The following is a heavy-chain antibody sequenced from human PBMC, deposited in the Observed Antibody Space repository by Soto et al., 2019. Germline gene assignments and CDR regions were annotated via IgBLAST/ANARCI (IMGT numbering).Heavy chain of an antibody. J-gene: IGHJ4*02. CDR1: GGSISSYY. CDR2: IYYSGST. Sequence: PSETLSLTCTVSGGSISSYYWSWIRQPPGKGLEWIGYIYYSGSTNYNPSLKSRVTISVDTSKNQFSLKLSSVTAADTAVYHCARESYYGSVSYFDYWGQGTLVTVSS. D-gene: IGHD3-10*01. V-gene: IGHV4-59*01. CDR3: ARESYYGSVSYFDY.